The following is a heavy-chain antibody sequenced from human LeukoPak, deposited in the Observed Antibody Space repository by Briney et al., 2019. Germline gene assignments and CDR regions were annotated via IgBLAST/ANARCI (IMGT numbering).Heavy chain of an antibody. Sequence: PGGSLRLSCEASGFSLGDYAMHWVRQIPGKGLEWVSGITWDSGTIDYAGSVRGRFTISRDNAKNSLYLQMNTLRPEDTAIYYCAKGESIASLWYMDVWGKGTTVIVSS. CDR1: GFSLGDYA. CDR2: ITWDSGTI. D-gene: IGHD3-16*01. CDR3: AKGESIASLWYMDV. J-gene: IGHJ6*03. V-gene: IGHV3-9*01.